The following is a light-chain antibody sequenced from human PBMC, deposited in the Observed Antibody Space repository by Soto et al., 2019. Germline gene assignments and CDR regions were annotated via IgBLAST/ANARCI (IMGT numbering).Light chain of an antibody. CDR1: QSVSSSY. CDR3: QQYGSSQVT. V-gene: IGKV3-20*01. CDR2: GAS. J-gene: IGKJ5*01. Sequence: EXVLTQSPGTLSLSPGERATLSCRASQSVSSSYLAWYQQKPGQAPRLLIYGASSRATGIPDRFSGSGSGTDFTLTISRLEPEDFAVYYCQQYGSSQVTFGQGTRLEIK.